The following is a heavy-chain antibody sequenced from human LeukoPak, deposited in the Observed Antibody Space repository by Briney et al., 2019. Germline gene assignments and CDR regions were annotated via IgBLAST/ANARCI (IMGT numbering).Heavy chain of an antibody. D-gene: IGHD5-18*01. CDR1: GDTFSTYA. CDR3: ARGRLQLLLGADFFYYMDV. V-gene: IGHV1-69*06. J-gene: IGHJ6*03. Sequence: ASVKVSCKASGDTFSTYAINWVRQAPGQGLEWMGGILPSVGTAHSSQKFQGRVTITAGKSTSTAYMELSSLTSEDTAVYYCARGRLQLLLGADFFYYMDVWGKGTTVIISS. CDR2: ILPSVGTA.